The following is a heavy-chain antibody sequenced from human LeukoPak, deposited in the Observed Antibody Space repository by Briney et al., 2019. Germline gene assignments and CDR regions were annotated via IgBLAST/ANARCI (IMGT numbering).Heavy chain of an antibody. Sequence: GGTLRLSCAASGFTFSSYAMHWVREAPGKGVEYVSAISSNGGRTYYANSVKGRFTISRDNSKNALYLQMASLRAEYIAVYYCASGLAFDYWGQGTLVTVSS. CDR2: ISSNGGRT. V-gene: IGHV3-64*01. D-gene: IGHD3/OR15-3a*01. CDR1: GFTFSSYA. CDR3: ASGLAFDY. J-gene: IGHJ4*02.